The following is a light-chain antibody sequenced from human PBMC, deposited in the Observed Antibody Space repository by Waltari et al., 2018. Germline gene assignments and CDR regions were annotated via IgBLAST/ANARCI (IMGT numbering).Light chain of an antibody. Sequence: IQLTQSPSSLSASVGDRVTITCRARQGISSNLAWYQQKPGKAPKLLISAASTLQSGVPLRFGGSGSGTDFTLTISSLQPEDCATYYCQQLNSYPITFGQGTRLEIK. CDR1: QGISSN. V-gene: IGKV1-9*01. J-gene: IGKJ5*01. CDR2: AAS. CDR3: QQLNSYPIT.